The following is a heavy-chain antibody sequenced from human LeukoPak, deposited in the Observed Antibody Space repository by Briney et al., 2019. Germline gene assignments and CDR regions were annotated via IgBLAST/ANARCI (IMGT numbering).Heavy chain of an antibody. D-gene: IGHD6-13*01. CDR1: GGSFSGYY. V-gene: IGHV4-34*01. J-gene: IGHJ6*01. CDR2: INHSGST. Sequence: SETLSLTCAVYGGSFSGYYWSWIRQPPGKGLEWIGEINHSGSTSYNPSLKSRVTISVDTSKNQFSLKLSSVTAADTAVYYCARGPGSWAIKYYYGMDVWGQGTTVTVSP. CDR3: ARGPGSWAIKYYYGMDV.